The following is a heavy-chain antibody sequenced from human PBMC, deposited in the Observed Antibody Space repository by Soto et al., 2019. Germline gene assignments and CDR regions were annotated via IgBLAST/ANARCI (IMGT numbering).Heavy chain of an antibody. V-gene: IGHV1-18*01. CDR2: ISAYNGNT. CDR3: ARAEDYYDSSGYCSFDY. CDR1: GYTFTSYG. D-gene: IGHD3-22*01. Sequence: ASLKVSCKASGYTFTSYGISWVRQAPGQGLEWMGWISAYNGNTNYAQKLQGRVTMTTDTSTSTAYMELRSLRSDDTAVYYCARAEDYYDSSGYCSFDYWGQGTLVTVSS. J-gene: IGHJ4*02.